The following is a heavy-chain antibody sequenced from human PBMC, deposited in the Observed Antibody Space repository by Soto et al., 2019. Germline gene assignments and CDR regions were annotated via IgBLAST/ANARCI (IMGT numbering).Heavy chain of an antibody. Sequence: EVQLVESGGGLVQPGGSLSLSCAAFGFPFSRYWMSWLRRAPGKGLEWVGNIKQDGSEKSYVDSVKGRFSISRDNAKNSLYLQMNSLRAEDTAVYFCGRDLPSISGRPGGWFDPWGQGTLVTVSS. CDR2: IKQDGSEK. CDR3: GRDLPSISGRPGGWFDP. D-gene: IGHD6-6*01. J-gene: IGHJ5*02. CDR1: GFPFSRYW. V-gene: IGHV3-7*01.